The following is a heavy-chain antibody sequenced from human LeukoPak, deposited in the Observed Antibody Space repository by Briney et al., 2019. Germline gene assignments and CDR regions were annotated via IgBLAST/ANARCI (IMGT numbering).Heavy chain of an antibody. CDR3: ARGLLDSY. D-gene: IGHD3-16*01. CDR1: GGSFSGYY. CDR2: INHSGNT. Sequence: SETLSLTCAVYGGSFSGYYWTWIRQPPRRGLEWIGEINHSGNTNYNPSLKSRVTISVDTSKNQFSLNLSSVTAADTAVYYCARGLLDSYWGQGTLVTVSS. J-gene: IGHJ4*02. V-gene: IGHV4-34*01.